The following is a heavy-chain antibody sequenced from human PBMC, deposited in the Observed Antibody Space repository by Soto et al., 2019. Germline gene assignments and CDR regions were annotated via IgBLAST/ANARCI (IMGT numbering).Heavy chain of an antibody. CDR1: GFTFSSYS. D-gene: IGHD3-10*01. CDR3: ARAHRGVLYFQH. CDR2: ISSSSSTI. J-gene: IGHJ1*01. Sequence: LRLSCAASGFTFSSYSMNWVRQAPGKGLEWVSYISSSSSTIYYADSVKGRFTISRDNAKNSLYLQMNSLRDEDTAVYYCARAHRGVLYFQHWGQGTLVTVSS. V-gene: IGHV3-48*02.